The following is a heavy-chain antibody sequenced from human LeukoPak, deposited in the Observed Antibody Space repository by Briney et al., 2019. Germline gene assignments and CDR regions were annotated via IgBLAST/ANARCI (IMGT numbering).Heavy chain of an antibody. J-gene: IGHJ4*02. CDR1: GYTFTGYY. CDR2: INPHNGGT. V-gene: IGHV1-2*02. Sequence: ASVKVSCKASGYTFTGYYMHWVRQAPGQGLEWMGWINPHNGGTNYAQKFQGRVTMTRDTSINTVYMELSRLTSDDTAVYHCARAQGGPGYEGYWGQGTLVTVSS. CDR3: ARAQGGPGYEGY. D-gene: IGHD5-12*01.